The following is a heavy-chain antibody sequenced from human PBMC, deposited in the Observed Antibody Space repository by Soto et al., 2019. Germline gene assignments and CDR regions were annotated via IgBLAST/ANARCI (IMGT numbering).Heavy chain of an antibody. CDR2: IASDGKDK. Sequence: QGQLVESGGGVVQPGRSLKLSCAASGYTFSKYAIHWVRQAPGKGLEWVAVIASDGKDKRYADSVKGRFTISRDNSKNTVYLQMNSLRGEDTAVYYCAKDGAIAAADYFFDYWGQGSLVTVSS. D-gene: IGHD6-13*01. CDR1: GYTFSKYA. CDR3: AKDGAIAAADYFFDY. J-gene: IGHJ4*02. V-gene: IGHV3-30*18.